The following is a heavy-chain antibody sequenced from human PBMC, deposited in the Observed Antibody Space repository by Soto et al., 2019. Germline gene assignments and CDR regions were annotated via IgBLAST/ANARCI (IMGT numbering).Heavy chain of an antibody. V-gene: IGHV3-7*05. Sequence: GSLRLSCAASGFSFNTYWMTWVRQAPGKGLEWVANIKQDGSETYSVDSAKGRLTISRDNAKGSLYLQMHSLRAEDTAIYYCARHFNTWFDYWGQGALVTVSS. CDR2: IKQDGSET. CDR1: GFSFNTYW. CDR3: ARHFNTWFDY. J-gene: IGHJ4*02. D-gene: IGHD3-3*02.